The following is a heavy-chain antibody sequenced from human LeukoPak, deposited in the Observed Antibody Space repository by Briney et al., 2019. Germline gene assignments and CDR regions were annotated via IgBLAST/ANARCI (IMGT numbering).Heavy chain of an antibody. D-gene: IGHD3-22*01. Sequence: GGSLRLSCAASGFIFSSYSMSWVRQAPGKGLEWVSFISSSSTTIYYAASVKGRFTIFRDNAKNSLYLQMNSLRDEDTAVYYCARDRGYYFDYWGQGTLVTVSS. CDR1: GFIFSSYS. CDR3: ARDRGYYFDY. CDR2: ISSSSTTI. V-gene: IGHV3-48*02. J-gene: IGHJ4*02.